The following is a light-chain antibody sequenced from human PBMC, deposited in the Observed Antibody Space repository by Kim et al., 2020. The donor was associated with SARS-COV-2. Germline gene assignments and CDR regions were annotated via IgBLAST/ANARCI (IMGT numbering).Light chain of an antibody. CDR2: QNY. V-gene: IGLV3-1*01. J-gene: IGLJ3*02. Sequence: VPVAQGQTPTFPCSGDNLGDKYICWYQKKSGQSPVLVIYQNYKRPSGIPERFSGSNSGNTATLTISGTQAMDEADYYCQAWDFNRVFGRGTQLTVL. CDR3: QAWDFNRV. CDR1: NLGDKY.